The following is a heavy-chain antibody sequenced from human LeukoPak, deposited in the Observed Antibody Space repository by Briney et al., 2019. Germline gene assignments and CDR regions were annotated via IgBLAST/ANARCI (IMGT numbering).Heavy chain of an antibody. CDR3: AVSSSWSPILDY. J-gene: IGHJ4*02. CDR2: INHSGST. V-gene: IGHV4-34*01. D-gene: IGHD6-13*01. Sequence: PSETLSLTCAVYGGSFSGYYWSWIRQPPGKGLEWIGEINHSGSTNYNPSLKSRVTISVDTSKNQFSLKLSSVTAADTAVYYCAVSSSWSPILDYWSQGTLVTVSS. CDR1: GGSFSGYY.